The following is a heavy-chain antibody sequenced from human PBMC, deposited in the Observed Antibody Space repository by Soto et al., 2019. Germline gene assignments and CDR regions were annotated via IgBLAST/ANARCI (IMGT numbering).Heavy chain of an antibody. D-gene: IGHD6-19*01. J-gene: IGHJ4*02. CDR2: TYYNGDT. CDR3: ARGPAYIDGWRTFDL. Sequence: PWETLSLTCTVSDDSFRGAEYYWSWIRQPLGKGPEWIGYTYYNGDTKYNPALRSRVTMSKDTSKNQFSLRLSSVTAADTAVYFCARGPAYIDGWRTFDLWGRGILVTVSS. CDR1: DDSFRGAEYY. V-gene: IGHV4-61*08.